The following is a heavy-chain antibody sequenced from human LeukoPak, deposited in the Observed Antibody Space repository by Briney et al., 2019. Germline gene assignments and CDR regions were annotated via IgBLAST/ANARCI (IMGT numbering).Heavy chain of an antibody. CDR1: GFTFSNYG. V-gene: IGHV3-33*08. CDR2: IWYDGSNK. CDR3: ARVTSSGWYVDY. Sequence: GGSLRLSCAASGFTFSNYGMHWVRQAPGKGLEWVALIWYDGSNKYYADSVKGRFTVSRDNSNNTLNLQMNSLRAEDTAVYYCARVTSSGWYVDYWDQGTLVTVSS. D-gene: IGHD6-19*01. J-gene: IGHJ4*02.